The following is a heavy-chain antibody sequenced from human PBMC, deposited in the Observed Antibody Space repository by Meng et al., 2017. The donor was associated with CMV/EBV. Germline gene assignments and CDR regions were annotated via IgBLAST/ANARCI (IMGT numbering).Heavy chain of an antibody. J-gene: IGHJ4*02. CDR2: INPNSGGT. CDR1: TFSSYA. D-gene: IGHD5-18*01. CDR3: ARDFSHTAMVSRGSGY. V-gene: IGHV1-2*02. Sequence: TFSSYAISWVRQAPGQGLEWMGWINPNSGGTNYAQKFQGRVTMTRDTSISTAYMELSRLRSDDTAVYYCARDFSHTAMVSRGSGYWGQGTLVTVSS.